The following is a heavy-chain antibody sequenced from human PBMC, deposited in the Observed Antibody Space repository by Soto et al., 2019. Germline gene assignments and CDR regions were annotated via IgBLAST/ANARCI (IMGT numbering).Heavy chain of an antibody. D-gene: IGHD6-13*01. CDR1: GFTFSSYA. Sequence: PGGSLRLSCAASGFTFSSYAMHWVRQAPGKGLEWVAVISYDGSNKYYADSVKGRFTISRDNSKNTLYLQMNSLRAEDTAVYYCARDPVLVVTAAGPFDYWGQGTLVTVSS. CDR2: ISYDGSNK. V-gene: IGHV3-30-3*01. J-gene: IGHJ4*02. CDR3: ARDPVLVVTAAGPFDY.